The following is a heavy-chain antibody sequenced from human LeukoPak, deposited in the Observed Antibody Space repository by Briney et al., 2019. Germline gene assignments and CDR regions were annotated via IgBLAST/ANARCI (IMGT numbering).Heavy chain of an antibody. CDR2: IYYSGIT. J-gene: IGHJ4*02. D-gene: IGHD1-26*01. Sequence: GSLRLSCAASGFTFSSYAMSWVRQAPGKGLEWIGSIYYSGITYYNPSLKSRVTISVDTSKNQFSLKLNSVTAADTAVYFCARRQTYSGSYTLDCWGQGTLVTVSS. V-gene: IGHV4-39*01. CDR3: ARRQTYSGSYTLDC. CDR1: GFTFSSYA.